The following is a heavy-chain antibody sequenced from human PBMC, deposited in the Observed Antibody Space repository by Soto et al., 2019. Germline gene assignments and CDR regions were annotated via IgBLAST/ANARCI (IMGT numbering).Heavy chain of an antibody. CDR1: GFTFRSSW. V-gene: IGHV3-74*01. CDR3: VRDIR. CDR2: INGDGSVI. J-gene: IGHJ4*02. Sequence: EVQLVESGGGLVQPGGSLRLSCAASGFTFRSSWMYWVRQTPGKGPVWVSCINGDGSVIYYADSVKGRFTISRDNARDTLYLQMNSLTTEDSAVYYCVRDIRWGQGTVFSVSS.